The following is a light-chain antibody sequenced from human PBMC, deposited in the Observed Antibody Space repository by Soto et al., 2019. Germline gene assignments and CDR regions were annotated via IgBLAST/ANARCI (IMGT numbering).Light chain of an antibody. Sequence: IVMTQSPLSLTVTPGEPASISCRSSQRLLHSNGYNYLEWYLQKPGQSPQLLINLDSDRASGVPDRLSGSGSGTDFTLKISRVEAEDVGLYYCMQSLETPWTFGQGTKVEIK. CDR1: QRLLHSNGYNY. CDR2: LDS. CDR3: MQSLETPWT. V-gene: IGKV2-28*01. J-gene: IGKJ1*01.